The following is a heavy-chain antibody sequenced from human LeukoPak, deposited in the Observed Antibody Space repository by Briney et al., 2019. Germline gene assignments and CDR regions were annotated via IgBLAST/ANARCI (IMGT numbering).Heavy chain of an antibody. CDR2: IYHSGST. D-gene: IGHD6-13*01. V-gene: IGHV4-4*02. CDR1: GGSISSSNW. CDR3: ARDGRSSSWSRYYYYGMDV. J-gene: IGHJ6*02. Sequence: SETLSLTCAVSGGSISSSNWWSWVRQPPGKGLEWIGEIYHSGSTNYNPSLKSRVTISVDKSKNQFSLKLSSVTAADTAVYYCARDGRSSSWSRYYYYGMDVWGQGTTVTVSS.